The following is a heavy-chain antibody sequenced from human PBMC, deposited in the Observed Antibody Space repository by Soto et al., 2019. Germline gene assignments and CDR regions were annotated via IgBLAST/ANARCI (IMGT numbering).Heavy chain of an antibody. V-gene: IGHV4-34*01. Sequence: PSQTLSLTCAVYGGSFSGYYWTEIRQPPGKGMEWIGEINHSGSTNYNPFIKSRVNISVDTSRNTFSMKLSSVTAADTAVYYCAKAVAGTTLYGMDVWGQGTTVNVSS. J-gene: IGHJ6*02. CDR2: INHSGST. CDR1: GGSFSGYY. CDR3: AKAVAGTTLYGMDV. D-gene: IGHD6-19*01.